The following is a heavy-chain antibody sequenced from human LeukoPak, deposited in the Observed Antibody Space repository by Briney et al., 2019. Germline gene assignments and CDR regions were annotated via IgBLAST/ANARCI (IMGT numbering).Heavy chain of an antibody. CDR2: IYYSGST. V-gene: IGHV4-59*01. Sequence: SETLSLTCTVSGGSISSYYWSWIRQPPGKGLEWIGYIYYSGSTNYNPSLKSRVTISVDTSKNQFSLKLSSVTAANTAVYYCCSGSYYKGHDYWGQGTLVTVSS. D-gene: IGHD3-10*02. J-gene: IGHJ4*02. CDR1: GGSISSYY. CDR3: CSGSYYKGHDY.